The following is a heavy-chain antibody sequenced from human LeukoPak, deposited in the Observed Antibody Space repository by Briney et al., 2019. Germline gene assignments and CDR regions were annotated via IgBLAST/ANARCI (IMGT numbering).Heavy chain of an antibody. J-gene: IGHJ5*02. D-gene: IGHD5-12*01. Sequence: ASVKVSCKASGYTFTGYYMHWVRQVPGQGLEWMGWINPNSGGTNYAQKFQGRVTMTRDTSISTAYMELSRLRSDDTAVYYCARDQGYSGYDSLPWGQGTLVTVSS. CDR3: ARDQGYSGYDSLP. V-gene: IGHV1-2*02. CDR2: INPNSGGT. CDR1: GYTFTGYY.